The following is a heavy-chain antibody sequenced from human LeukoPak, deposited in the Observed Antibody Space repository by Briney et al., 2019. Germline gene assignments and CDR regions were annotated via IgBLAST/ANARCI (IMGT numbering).Heavy chain of an antibody. V-gene: IGHV3-53*01. CDR3: ARMVGFYYYYMDV. Sequence: GGSLRLSCAASGFTFSSYSMNWVRQAPGKGLEWVSLIYSGGSTYYADSVKGRFIISRDNSKNTLYLQMNSLRAEDTAVYYCARMVGFYYYYMDVWGKGTTVTISS. CDR1: GFTFSSYS. CDR2: IYSGGST. D-gene: IGHD3-10*02. J-gene: IGHJ6*03.